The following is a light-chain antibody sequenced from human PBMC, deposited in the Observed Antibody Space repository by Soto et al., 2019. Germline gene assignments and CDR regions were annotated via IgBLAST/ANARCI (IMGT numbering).Light chain of an antibody. CDR3: QHYYNYPRT. V-gene: IGKV1-8*01. CDR2: AAS. J-gene: IGKJ1*01. Sequence: AIRMTQSPSSFSASTGDRVTITCRASQGISSYLAWYQQKPGKAPKLLIYAASSLQSGVPSRFSGSGSGTDFTLTISWLQSEDFATYYCQHYYNYPRTFGQGTKVDIK. CDR1: QGISSY.